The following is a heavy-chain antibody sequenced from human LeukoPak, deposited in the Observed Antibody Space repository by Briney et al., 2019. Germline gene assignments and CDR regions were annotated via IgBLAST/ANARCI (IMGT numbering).Heavy chain of an antibody. CDR1: GGSISSYY. J-gene: IGHJ6*03. V-gene: IGHV4-59*12. D-gene: IGHD3-22*01. Sequence: SQTLSLTCTVSGGSISSYYWSWIRQPPGKGLEWIGYIYYSGSTYYNPSLKSRVTISVDTSKNQFSLKLSSVTAADTAVYYCARDYYDSSGYYGYYYYMDVWGKGTTVTVSS. CDR3: ARDYYDSSGYYGYYYYMDV. CDR2: IYYSGST.